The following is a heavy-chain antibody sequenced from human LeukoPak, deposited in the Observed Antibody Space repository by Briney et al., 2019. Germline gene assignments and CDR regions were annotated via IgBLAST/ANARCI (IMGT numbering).Heavy chain of an antibody. J-gene: IGHJ4*02. V-gene: IGHV3-21*01. CDR1: GFTFSSYS. D-gene: IGHD2-15*01. CDR2: ISSSSSYI. Sequence: PGGSLRLSCAASGFTFSSYSMNWVRQAPGKGLEWVSSISSSSSYIYYADSVKGRFTISRDNAKNSLYLQMNSLRAEDTAVYYCARNPSRYCSGGSCPIDYWGQGTLVTVSS. CDR3: ARNPSRYCSGGSCPIDY.